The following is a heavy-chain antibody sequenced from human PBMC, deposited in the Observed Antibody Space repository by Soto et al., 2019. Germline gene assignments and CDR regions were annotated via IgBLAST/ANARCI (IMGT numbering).Heavy chain of an antibody. D-gene: IGHD1-7*01. Sequence: PGGSLRLSCAASGFTFSSYSMNWVRQAPGKGLEWVSYISSSSSTIYYADSVKGRFTISRDNAKNSLYLQMDSLRAEDTAVYYWARAKNSYWYFDLWGRGTLVTVSS. CDR1: GFTFSSYS. CDR2: ISSSSSTI. V-gene: IGHV3-48*01. J-gene: IGHJ2*01. CDR3: ARAKNSYWYFDL.